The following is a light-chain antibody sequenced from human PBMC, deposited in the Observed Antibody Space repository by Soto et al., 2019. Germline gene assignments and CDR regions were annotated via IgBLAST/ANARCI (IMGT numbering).Light chain of an antibody. J-gene: IGLJ1*01. Sequence: QSVLTQPASVSWSPWKSITLSCTGTRSAVGGYNYVSWYQQHPGKAPKLMIYDVSNRPSGVSNRFSGSKSGNTASLTISGLQAEDEADYYCCSYAGSSSYVFGTGTKVTVL. CDR2: DVS. V-gene: IGLV2-14*01. CDR3: CSYAGSSSYV. CDR1: RSAVGGYNY.